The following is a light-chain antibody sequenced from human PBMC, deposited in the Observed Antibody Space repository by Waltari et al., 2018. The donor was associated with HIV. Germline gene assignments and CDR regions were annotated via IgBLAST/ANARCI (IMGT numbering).Light chain of an antibody. CDR3: QQYNNWPPIT. J-gene: IGKJ5*01. CDR1: QSVSSN. V-gene: IGKV3-15*01. Sequence: EIVMTQSPATLSVSPGERATLSCSATQSVSSNLAWYQQKPGQAPTLLIYGASTRATGIPARFSGSGSGTEFTLTISSLQSEDFAVYYCQQYNNWPPITFGQGTRLEIK. CDR2: GAS.